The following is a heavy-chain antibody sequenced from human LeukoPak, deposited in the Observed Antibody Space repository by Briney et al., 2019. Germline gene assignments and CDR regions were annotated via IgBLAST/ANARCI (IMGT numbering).Heavy chain of an antibody. Sequence: SETLSLTCVVYGGSLSCHYWNWIRQPPGKGLEWIGEINHSGSTNYNPSLKSRVTISVDTYKNQFSLKLRSVTAADTAVYYCARGGIAVAVGGYWGQGNRLTVSS. CDR2: INHSGST. CDR3: ARGGIAVAVGGY. D-gene: IGHD6-19*01. V-gene: IGHV4-34*01. CDR1: GGSLSCHY. J-gene: IGHJ1*01.